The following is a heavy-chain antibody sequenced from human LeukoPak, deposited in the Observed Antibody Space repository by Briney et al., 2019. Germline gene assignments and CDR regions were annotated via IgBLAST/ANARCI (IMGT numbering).Heavy chain of an antibody. V-gene: IGHV3-21*01. CDR3: ARDSLVILGPTSDFDY. CDR1: GFTFSSYG. J-gene: IGHJ4*02. D-gene: IGHD1-26*01. CDR2: VSSSNNYM. Sequence: KSGGSLRLSCAASGFTFSSYGMHWVRQAPGKGLEWVSSVSSSNNYMYYADSVKGRFTISRDNAKNSLFLQMNSLRAEDTAVYYCARDSLVILGPTSDFDYWGQGTLVTVSS.